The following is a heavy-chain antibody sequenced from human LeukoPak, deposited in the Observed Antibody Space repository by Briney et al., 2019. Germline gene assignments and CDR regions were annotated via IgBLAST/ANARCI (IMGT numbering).Heavy chain of an antibody. V-gene: IGHV1-18*01. D-gene: IGHD6-19*01. J-gene: IGHJ1*01. CDR1: GYTFTSYG. CDR3: TRGGPVAGTHKYFQH. CDR2: ISAYNGNT. Sequence: TSAKVSCKASGYTFTSYGISWVRQAPGQGLEWMGWISAYNGNTNYAQKLQGRVTMTTDTSTSTAYMELRSLRSDDTAMYYCTRGGPVAGTHKYFQHWGQGTLVTVSS.